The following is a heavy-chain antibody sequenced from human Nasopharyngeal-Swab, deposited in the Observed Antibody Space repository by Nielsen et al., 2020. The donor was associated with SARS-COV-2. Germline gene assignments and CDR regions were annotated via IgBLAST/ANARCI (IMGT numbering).Heavy chain of an antibody. D-gene: IGHD3-9*01. CDR1: GGPFSVHH. J-gene: IGHJ3*02. CDR2: INYYGTT. CDR3: ARRAVLRYPWPTKMGNAFDI. V-gene: IGHV4-34*01. Sequence: SETLSLTCALYGGPFSVHHWSWIRRPPGKGLEWIGEINYYGTTNYNPSLKSRVTISVDTSKNQFSLKLSSVTAADTAVYYCARRAVLRYPWPTKMGNAFDIWGQGTMVTVSS.